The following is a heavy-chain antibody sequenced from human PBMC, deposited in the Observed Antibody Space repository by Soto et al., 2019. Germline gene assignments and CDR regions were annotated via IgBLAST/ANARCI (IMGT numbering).Heavy chain of an antibody. Sequence: QVQLVQSGVEVKKAGASVKVSCKASGYTFSSYGISWARQAPGQGLERMGWISDYNGNTHYAQKFQGRLIMTTDPSTRTAYMELRGLRADDTAVYFCAREGYYSGSGTYSPPRYYGMDVWGQGTTVTVSS. CDR1: GYTFSSYG. D-gene: IGHD3-10*01. CDR3: AREGYYSGSGTYSPPRYYGMDV. CDR2: ISDYNGNT. J-gene: IGHJ6*02. V-gene: IGHV1-18*01.